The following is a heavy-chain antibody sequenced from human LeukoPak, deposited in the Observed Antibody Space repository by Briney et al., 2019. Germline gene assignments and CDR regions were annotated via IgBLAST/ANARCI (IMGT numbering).Heavy chain of an antibody. Sequence: GGSLRLSCAGSGFSFSSYGMHWVRQAPGKGLEWVAFIRYDGSNKYYADSVKGRFTISRDNSKNTLYLQMNSLRAEDTAVYYCAKGGRDTFDYWGQGTLVTVSS. CDR2: IRYDGSNK. J-gene: IGHJ4*02. CDR1: GFSFSSYG. V-gene: IGHV3-30*02. D-gene: IGHD5-18*01. CDR3: AKGGRDTFDY.